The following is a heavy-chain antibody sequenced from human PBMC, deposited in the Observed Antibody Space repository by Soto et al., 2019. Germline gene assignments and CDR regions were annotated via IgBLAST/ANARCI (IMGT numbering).Heavy chain of an antibody. J-gene: IGHJ5*02. Sequence: QVQLVQSGAEVKKPGASVKVSCKASGYTFTSYGISWVRQASGQGLEWMGWISAYNGNTKYAQKLQGRVTMTTDTPTSTAYMELRSLRSDDTAVYSCARDEAYKWNDGGWFDPWGQGTLVTVSS. CDR3: ARDEAYKWNDGGWFDP. V-gene: IGHV1-18*01. D-gene: IGHD1-1*01. CDR2: ISAYNGNT. CDR1: GYTFTSYG.